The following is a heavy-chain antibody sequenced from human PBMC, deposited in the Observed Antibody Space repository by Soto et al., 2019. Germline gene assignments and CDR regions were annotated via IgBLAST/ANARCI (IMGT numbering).Heavy chain of an antibody. D-gene: IGHD3-10*01. CDR2: IDPSDSYT. J-gene: IGHJ6*02. Sequence: PGESLKSSGNGSGYSFTSYWISWVRQMPGKGLEWMGRIDPSDSYTNYSPSFQGHVTISADKSISTAYLQWSSLKASDTAMYYCARPEDPHRGIYYYYGMDVWGQGTTVTVYS. V-gene: IGHV5-10-1*01. CDR3: ARPEDPHRGIYYYYGMDV. CDR1: GYSFTSYW.